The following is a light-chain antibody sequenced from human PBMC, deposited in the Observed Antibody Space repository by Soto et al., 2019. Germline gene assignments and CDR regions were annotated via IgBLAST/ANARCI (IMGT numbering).Light chain of an antibody. Sequence: DIQMTQSPSSLPASEGDRVTITCRASQSINNYLNWYQQKPGQAPKLLIYAASSLQSGVPSRFTGSGSGTDFTLSISDLQPGDFATYSCQQSYSTPYTFGQGTKLEIK. CDR3: QQSYSTPYT. CDR1: QSINNY. CDR2: AAS. V-gene: IGKV1-39*01. J-gene: IGKJ2*01.